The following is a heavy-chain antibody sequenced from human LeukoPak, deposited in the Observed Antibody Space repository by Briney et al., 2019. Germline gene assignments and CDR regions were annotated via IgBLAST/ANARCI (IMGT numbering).Heavy chain of an antibody. CDR3: ARDESSRDDSGGYHY. V-gene: IGHV4-4*07. CDR2: VHMSGST. D-gene: IGHD3-22*01. CDR1: GDTINPYH. J-gene: IGHJ4*02. Sequence: PSETLSLTCTVSGDTINPYHWTWIRQTAGEGLEWIGRVHMSGSTNYNPSLWSRVAISMDNSKNQFSLKVNSVTAADTGVYYCARDESSRDDSGGYHYWGQGTLVTVSS.